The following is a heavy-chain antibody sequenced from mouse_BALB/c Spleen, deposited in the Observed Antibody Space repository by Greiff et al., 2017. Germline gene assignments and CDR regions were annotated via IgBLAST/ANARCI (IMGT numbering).Heavy chain of an antibody. CDR1: GYTFTDYA. CDR3: ARSADSGHFDY. V-gene: IGHV1S137*01. Sequence: QVQLQQSGAELVRPGVSVKISCKGSGYTFTDYAMHWVKQSHAKSLEWIGVISTYYGDASYNQKFKGKATMTVDKSSSTAYMELARLTSEDSAIYYCARSADSGHFDYGGQGTTLTVSS. J-gene: IGHJ2*01. CDR2: ISTYYGDA. D-gene: IGHD3-1*01.